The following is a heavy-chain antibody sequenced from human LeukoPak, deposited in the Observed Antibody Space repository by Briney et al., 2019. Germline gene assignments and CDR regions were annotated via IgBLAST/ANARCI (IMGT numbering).Heavy chain of an antibody. D-gene: IGHD1-1*01. Sequence: SETLSLTCTVSGGSISSYYWSWIRQPAGKGLKWIGRIYTSGSTNYNPSLKSRVTMSVDTSKNQFSLKLSSVTAADTAVYYCARDPRADDGFDPWGQGTLVTVSS. J-gene: IGHJ5*02. CDR1: GGSISSYY. CDR2: IYTSGST. V-gene: IGHV4-4*07. CDR3: ARDPRADDGFDP.